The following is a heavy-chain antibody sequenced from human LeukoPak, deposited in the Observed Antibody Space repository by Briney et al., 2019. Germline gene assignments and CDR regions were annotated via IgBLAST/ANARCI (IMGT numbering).Heavy chain of an antibody. J-gene: IGHJ3*02. Sequence: SETLSLTFTVSGGSISDYYWSWIRQPPGKGLEWMGNILYFGNTKYNPSLRSRITMSADTSNNLFSLKLSSVTAADTAVYYCARGADYRGAFEIWGRGTMVTVSS. V-gene: IGHV4-59*01. CDR3: ARGADYRGAFEI. D-gene: IGHD4/OR15-4a*01. CDR2: ILYFGNT. CDR1: GGSISDYY.